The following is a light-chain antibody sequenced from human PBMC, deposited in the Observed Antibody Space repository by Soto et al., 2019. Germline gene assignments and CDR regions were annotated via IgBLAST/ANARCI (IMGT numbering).Light chain of an antibody. CDR2: GAS. J-gene: IGKJ5*01. Sequence: EIVLTQSPGTLSLSLWERATLSCRASQSVSSFYLAWYQHKPGQAPRLLIYGASTRATGIPARFSGSGSGTEFTLTISSLQSEDFAVYYCQQYNNWPTFGQGTRLEI. CDR3: QQYNNWPT. V-gene: IGKV3-15*01. CDR1: QSVSSFY.